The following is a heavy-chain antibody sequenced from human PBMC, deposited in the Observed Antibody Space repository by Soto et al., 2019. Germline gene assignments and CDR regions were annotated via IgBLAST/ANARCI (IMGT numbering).Heavy chain of an antibody. CDR1: GFTFSSYA. CDR3: ASEDYGGNPGVYYYGMDV. J-gene: IGHJ6*02. Sequence: GGSLRLSCAASGFTFSSYAMSWVRQAPGKGLEWVSAISGSGGSTYYADSVKGRFTISRDNSKNTLYLQMNSLRAEDTAVYYCASEDYGGNPGVYYYGMDVWGQGTTVTV. D-gene: IGHD4-17*01. V-gene: IGHV3-23*01. CDR2: ISGSGGST.